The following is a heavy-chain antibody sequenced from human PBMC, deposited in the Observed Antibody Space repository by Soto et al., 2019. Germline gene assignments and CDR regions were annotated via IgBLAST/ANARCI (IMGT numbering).Heavy chain of an antibody. CDR2: INHSGST. V-gene: IGHV4-34*01. CDR1: GGSFSGYY. CDR3: ARGAGFDI. J-gene: IGHJ3*02. Sequence: QVQLQQWGAGLLKPSETLSLTCAVYGGSFSGYYWSWIRQPPGKGLEWIGEINHSGSTNYNPSLKSRVTISVDTSKNQFSLKLSSVTAAETAVYYCARGAGFDIWGQGTMVTVSS.